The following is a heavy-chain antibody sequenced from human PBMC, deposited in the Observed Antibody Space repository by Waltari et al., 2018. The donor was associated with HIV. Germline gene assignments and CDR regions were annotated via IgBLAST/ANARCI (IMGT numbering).Heavy chain of an antibody. CDR2: IWYHGDKE. D-gene: IGHD5-18*01. CDR1: GFTLGSYG. CDR3: ARERGYTSPFDL. J-gene: IGHJ1*01. Sequence: QVQLVESGGGVVQPGRSLTLSCEASGFTLGSYGIHGVRQAPGKGLEWVAVIWYHGDKEDYADSVKGRFNISRDNSRNTVFLHMNSLRAEDTGFYFCARERGYTSPFDLWGQGTLVTVSS. V-gene: IGHV3-33*01.